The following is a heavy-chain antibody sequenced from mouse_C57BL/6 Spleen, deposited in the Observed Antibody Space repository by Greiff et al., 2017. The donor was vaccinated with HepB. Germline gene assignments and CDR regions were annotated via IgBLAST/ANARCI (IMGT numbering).Heavy chain of an antibody. CDR1: GFTFSDYY. V-gene: IGHV5-16*01. D-gene: IGHD2-3*01. J-gene: IGHJ4*01. Sequence: DVHLVESEGGLVQPGSSMKLSCTASGFTFSDYYMAWVRQVPEKGLEWVANINYDGSSTYYLDSLKSRFIISRDNAKNILYLQMSSLKSEDTATYYCAREWGYFYAMDYWGQGTSVTVSS. CDR2: INYDGSST. CDR3: AREWGYFYAMDY.